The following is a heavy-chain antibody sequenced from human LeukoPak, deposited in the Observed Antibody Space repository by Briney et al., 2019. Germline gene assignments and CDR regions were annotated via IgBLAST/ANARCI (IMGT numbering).Heavy chain of an antibody. Sequence: SVKVSCKASGGTFSSYAISWVRQAPGQGLEWMGGIIPIFDTANYAQKFQGRVTITTDESTSTAYMEPSSLRSEDTAVYYCARTAAGGRYFDYWGQGTLVTVSS. J-gene: IGHJ4*02. CDR2: IIPIFDTA. V-gene: IGHV1-69*05. CDR1: GGTFSSYA. CDR3: ARTAAGGRYFDY. D-gene: IGHD1-1*01.